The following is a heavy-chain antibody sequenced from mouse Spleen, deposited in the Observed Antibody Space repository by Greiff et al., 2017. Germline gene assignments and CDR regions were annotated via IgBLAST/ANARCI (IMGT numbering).Heavy chain of an antibody. Sequence: EVMLVESGGGLVQPGGSLKLSCAASGFTFSSYAMSWVRQTPEKRLEWVATISSGGSYTYYPDSVKGRFTISRDNAKNTLYLQMSSLRSEDTAMYYCARGYYGSHWYFDVWGAGTTVTVSS. J-gene: IGHJ1*01. D-gene: IGHD1-1*01. V-gene: IGHV5-9-1*01. CDR3: ARGYYGSHWYFDV. CDR2: ISSGGSYT. CDR1: GFTFSSYA.